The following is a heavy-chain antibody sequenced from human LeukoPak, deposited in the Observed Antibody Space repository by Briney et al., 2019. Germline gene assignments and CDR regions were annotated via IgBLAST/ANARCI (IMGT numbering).Heavy chain of an antibody. CDR3: ARPLPRVRGVRGNYMDV. V-gene: IGHV4-34*01. D-gene: IGHD3-10*01. Sequence: PSETLSLTCAVYGGSFSGYYWSWIRQPPGKGLEWIGKINHSGSTNYNPSLKSRVTISVDTSKNQFSLKLSSVAAADTAVYYCARPLPRVRGVRGNYMDVWGKGTTVTVSS. J-gene: IGHJ6*03. CDR1: GGSFSGYY. CDR2: INHSGST.